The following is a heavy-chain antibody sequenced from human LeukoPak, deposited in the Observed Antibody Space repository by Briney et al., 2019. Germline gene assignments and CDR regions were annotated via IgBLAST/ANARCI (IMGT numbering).Heavy chain of an antibody. CDR3: ARRGLYGSSPFDP. V-gene: IGHV4-39*01. Sequence: SETLSLTCTVSGGSISSSTYFWGWIRQPPGKGLEWLGIIYYSGTTYYDPSLKSRVTISVDTSKNQFSLKLSAVTAADTAVYYCARRGLYGSSPFDPWGQGTLVTVSS. J-gene: IGHJ5*02. D-gene: IGHD2-2*01. CDR1: GGSISSSTYF. CDR2: IYYSGTT.